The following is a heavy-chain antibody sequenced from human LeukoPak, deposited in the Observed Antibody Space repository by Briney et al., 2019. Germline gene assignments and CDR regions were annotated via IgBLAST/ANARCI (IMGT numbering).Heavy chain of an antibody. J-gene: IGHJ6*02. CDR2: IYYSGST. D-gene: IGHD5-18*01. V-gene: IGHV4-59*01. Sequence: SETLSLTCPVSGGSISSYYWSWIRQPPGKGLEWIGYIYYSGSTNYNPSLKSRVTISVDTSKNQFSLKLSSVTAADTAVYYCARARGYSYGYTYYYGMDVWGQGTTVTVSS. CDR3: ARARGYSYGYTYYYGMDV. CDR1: GGSISSYY.